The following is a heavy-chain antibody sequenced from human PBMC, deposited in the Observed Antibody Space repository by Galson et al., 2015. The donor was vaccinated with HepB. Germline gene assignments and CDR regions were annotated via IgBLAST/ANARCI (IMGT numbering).Heavy chain of an antibody. CDR2: IDPSDSYT. CDR3: ARYMHDYGDYYVRRAFDI. V-gene: IGHV5-10-1*01. Sequence: QSGAEVKKPGESLRISCTGSGYRFTSYWISWVRQMPGKGLEWMGRIDPSDSYTNYSPSFQGHVTISADKSISTAYLQWSSLKASDTAMYYCARYMHDYGDYYVRRAFDIWGQGTMVTASS. D-gene: IGHD4-17*01. CDR1: GYRFTSYW. J-gene: IGHJ3*02.